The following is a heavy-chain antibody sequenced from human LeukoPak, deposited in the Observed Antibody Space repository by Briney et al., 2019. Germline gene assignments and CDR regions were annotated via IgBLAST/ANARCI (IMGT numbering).Heavy chain of an antibody. CDR2: MNPNSGNT. D-gene: IGHD3-10*01. CDR1: GYTFTSYD. V-gene: IGHV1-8*01. Sequence: GASVKVFCKASGYTFTSYDINWVRQATGQGLEWMGWMNPNSGNTGYAQKFQGRVTMTRNTSISTAYMELSSLRSEDTAVYYCARGVGSGSYYNVGYYYYYYMDVWGKGTTVTISS. J-gene: IGHJ6*03. CDR3: ARGVGSGSYYNVGYYYYYYMDV.